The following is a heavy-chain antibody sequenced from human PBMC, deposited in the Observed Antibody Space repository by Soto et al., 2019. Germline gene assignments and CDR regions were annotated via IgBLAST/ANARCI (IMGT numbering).Heavy chain of an antibody. J-gene: IGHJ4*02. V-gene: IGHV3-30*09. CDR2: IIDDGSNK. D-gene: IGHD5-12*01. CDR3: AAELVNKGYDGHDY. Sequence: QVQLVESGGGVVQPGRSLRLSCAASGFTFSRYAMHWVRQAPGKGVEWVAFIIDDGSNKHYADTVQGRIAISRDNSRNTLYLQMNSLRAEDTAVYYCAAELVNKGYDGHDYWGQGTLVTVYS. CDR1: GFTFSRYA.